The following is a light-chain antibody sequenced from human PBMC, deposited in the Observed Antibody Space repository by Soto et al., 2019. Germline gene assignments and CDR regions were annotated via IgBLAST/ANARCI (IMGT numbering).Light chain of an antibody. CDR3: QQYYSIPYT. CDR2: WAS. CDR1: QTIVHSHTKRNC. Sequence: DIVMTQSPDSLAVSLGERATINCKSSQTIVHSHTKRNCLTWYQQKPGQPPRLLLYWASDREPGVPDRFSGSVSGTDFTLTISSLQAEDVAVYYCQQYYSIPYTFGQGTKLEIK. V-gene: IGKV4-1*01. J-gene: IGKJ2*01.